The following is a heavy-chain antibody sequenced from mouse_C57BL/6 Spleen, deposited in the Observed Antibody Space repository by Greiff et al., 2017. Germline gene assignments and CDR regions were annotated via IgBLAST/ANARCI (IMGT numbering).Heavy chain of an antibody. J-gene: IGHJ1*03. V-gene: IGHV1-81*01. Sequence: QVQLQQSGAELARPGASVKLSCKASGYTFTSYGISWVKQRTGQGLEWIGEIYPRSGNTYYNEKFKGKATLTADKSSSTAYMELRSLTSEDSAVYFCASLVTTVVGDWYFDVWGTGTTVTVSS. CDR3: ASLVTTVVGDWYFDV. CDR2: IYPRSGNT. D-gene: IGHD1-1*01. CDR1: GYTFTSYG.